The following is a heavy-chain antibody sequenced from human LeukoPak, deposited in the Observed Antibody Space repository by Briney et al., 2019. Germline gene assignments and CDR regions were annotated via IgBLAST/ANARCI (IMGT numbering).Heavy chain of an antibody. CDR1: GNTFTGFY. CDR2: MNPNSGNT. D-gene: IGHD3-22*01. J-gene: IGHJ3*02. V-gene: IGHV1-8*02. Sequence: GASVKVSCKASGNTFTGFYIQWVRQAPGQGLEWMGWMNPNSGNTDYAQRFQGRVTMTRNTSINTAYMELSRLRSEDTAVYYCASVNYYDSSGYYLKGAFDIWGQGTMVTVSS. CDR3: ASVNYYDSSGYYLKGAFDI.